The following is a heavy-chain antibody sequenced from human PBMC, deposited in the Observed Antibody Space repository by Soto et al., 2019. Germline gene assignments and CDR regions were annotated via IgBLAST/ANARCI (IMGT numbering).Heavy chain of an antibody. CDR3: ARGTERGSGPYYMDV. V-gene: IGHV4-4*02. CDR1: SGSISSSNW. J-gene: IGHJ6*03. D-gene: IGHD2-15*01. CDR2: IYHSGST. Sequence: SETLSLSCAVSSGSISSSNWWSWVRQPPGKGLELIGEIYHSGSTNYNPSLKSRVTISVDKSKNQFSLKLSSVTAADTAVYYCARGTERGSGPYYMDVWGKGTTVTVSS.